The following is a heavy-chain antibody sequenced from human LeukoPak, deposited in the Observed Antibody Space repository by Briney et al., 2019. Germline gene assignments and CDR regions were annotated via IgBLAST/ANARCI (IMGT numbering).Heavy chain of an antibody. J-gene: IGHJ4*02. D-gene: IGHD2-15*01. CDR2: IWYDGSNK. CDR1: GFTFSGYG. CDR3: AMSSGGQHYFDY. V-gene: IGHV3-33*01. Sequence: GGSLRLSCAASGFTFSGYGMHWVRQAPGKGLEWVAVIWYDGSNKYYADSVKGRFTISRDNSKNTLYLQMNSLRAEDTAVYYCAMSSGGQHYFDYWGQGTLVTVSS.